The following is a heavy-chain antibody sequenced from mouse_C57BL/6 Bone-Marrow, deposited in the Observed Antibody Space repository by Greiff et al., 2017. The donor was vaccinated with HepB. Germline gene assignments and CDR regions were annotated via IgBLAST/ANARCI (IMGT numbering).Heavy chain of an antibody. CDR2: IHPNSGST. J-gene: IGHJ3*01. CDR1: GYTFTSYW. V-gene: IGHV1-64*01. D-gene: IGHD1-1*01. Sequence: QVQLQQPGAELVKPGASVKLSCKASGYTFTSYWMHWVKQRPGQGLEWIGMIHPNSGSTNYNEKFKSKATLTVDKSSSTAYMQLSSLTSEDSAVYYCARRGGSSWWGGFAYWGQGTLVTVSA. CDR3: ARRGGSSWWGGFAY.